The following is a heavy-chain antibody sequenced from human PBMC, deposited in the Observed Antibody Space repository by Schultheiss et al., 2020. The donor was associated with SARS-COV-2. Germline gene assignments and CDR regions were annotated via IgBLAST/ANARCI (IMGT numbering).Heavy chain of an antibody. CDR3: GRDQSRSGPTTVDY. Sequence: GGSLRLSCAASGFTFSSYALHWVRQAPGKGLVWVSRINSDGSTTSYADSVKGRFTISRDNAKHTLYLQMNSLRAEDTAVYYCGRDQSRSGPTTVDYWGQGTLVTVSS. J-gene: IGHJ4*02. CDR1: GFTFSSYA. D-gene: IGHD6-19*01. V-gene: IGHV3-74*01. CDR2: INSDGSTT.